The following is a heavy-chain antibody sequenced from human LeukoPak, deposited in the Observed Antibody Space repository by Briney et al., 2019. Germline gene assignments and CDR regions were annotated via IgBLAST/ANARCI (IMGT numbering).Heavy chain of an antibody. Sequence: GGSLRLSCAVSGFTFSSYWMSWVRQAPGKGLEWVANIKQDGSEKYLVDSVKGRFTISRDNAKNSLYLQMGSLRAEDTAVYYCARGEYYYDGGYWGQGTLVTASS. CDR2: IKQDGSEK. CDR3: ARGEYYYDGGY. J-gene: IGHJ4*02. CDR1: GFTFSSYW. V-gene: IGHV3-7*04. D-gene: IGHD3-22*01.